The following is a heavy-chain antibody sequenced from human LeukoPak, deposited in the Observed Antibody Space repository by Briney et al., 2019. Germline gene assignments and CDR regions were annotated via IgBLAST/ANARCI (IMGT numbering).Heavy chain of an antibody. CDR2: IRPDGGET. V-gene: IGHV3-7*01. D-gene: IGHD4-11*01. CDR3: ARDGAYSSFDY. J-gene: IGHJ4*02. CDR1: GFTFTNSW. Sequence: GGSLRLSCGAFGFTFTNSWMAWVRQAPGKGLEWVATIRPDGGETNYVDSVKGRFTISRDNAKNSLFLQMNSLRAEDTAVYFCARDGAYSSFDYWGQGTLVAVSS.